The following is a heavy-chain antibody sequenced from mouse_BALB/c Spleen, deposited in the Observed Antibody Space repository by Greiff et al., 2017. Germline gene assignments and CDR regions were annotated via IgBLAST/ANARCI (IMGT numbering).Heavy chain of an antibody. CDR2: ISSGGSYT. V-gene: IGHV5-9-4*01. CDR1: GFTFSSYA. CDR3: ARDTGYWYFDV. Sequence: DVKLVESGGGLVKPGGSLKLSCAASGFTFSSYAMSWVRQSPEKRLEWVAEISSGGSYTYYPDTVTGRFTISRDNAKNTLYLEMSSLRSEDTAMYYCARDTGYWYFDVWGAGTTVTVSS. J-gene: IGHJ1*01. D-gene: IGHD4-1*01.